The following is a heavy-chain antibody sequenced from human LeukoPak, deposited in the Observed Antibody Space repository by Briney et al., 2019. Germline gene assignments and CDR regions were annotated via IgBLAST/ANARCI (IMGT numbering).Heavy chain of an antibody. Sequence: GGTLRLSCAASGFNFSNYAMHWVRQAPGKGLEWMAFIRYDGSYKYYADSVKGRFTISRDNSKNTLYLQMNSLRAEDTALYYCAKGSELPAAIRGNWFDSWGQGTLVTVSS. V-gene: IGHV3-30*02. D-gene: IGHD2-2*01. CDR1: GFNFSNYA. CDR3: AKGSELPAAIRGNWFDS. CDR2: IRYDGSYK. J-gene: IGHJ5*01.